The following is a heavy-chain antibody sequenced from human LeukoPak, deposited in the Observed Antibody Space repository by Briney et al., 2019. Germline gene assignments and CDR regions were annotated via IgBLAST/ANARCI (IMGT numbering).Heavy chain of an antibody. V-gene: IGHV3-23*01. Sequence: PGGSLRLSCAASGFTFSSYAMSWVRQAPGKGLEWVSAISGSGGSTYYADSVKGRFTISRDNSKNTLYLQMNSLSAEDTAVYYCAKVFTSEMYYDFWSGYFGCLDYWGQGTLVTVSS. CDR3: AKVFTSEMYYDFWSGYFGCLDY. D-gene: IGHD3-3*01. CDR2: ISGSGGST. CDR1: GFTFSSYA. J-gene: IGHJ4*02.